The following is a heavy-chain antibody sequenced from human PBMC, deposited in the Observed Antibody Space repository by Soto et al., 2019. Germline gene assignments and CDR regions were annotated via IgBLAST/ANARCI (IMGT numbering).Heavy chain of an antibody. J-gene: IGHJ4*02. CDR3: TTGWSSKDY. Sequence: PGGSLRLSCAASGFIFSNAWISWGRQAPGKGLEWVGRIKSKADGGTTNYAAPVKGRFNISRDGSKNTPYLQMSGLKTEDTAVYYCTTGWSSKDYWGQGTLVTVSS. D-gene: IGHD3-3*01. CDR2: IKSKADGGTT. V-gene: IGHV3-15*01. CDR1: GFIFSNAW.